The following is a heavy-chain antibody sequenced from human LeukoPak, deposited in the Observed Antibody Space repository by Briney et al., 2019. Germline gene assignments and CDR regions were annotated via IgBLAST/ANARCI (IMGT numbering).Heavy chain of an antibody. V-gene: IGHV1-8*01. Sequence: ASVKVSCKASGHTFTSYNINWVRQATGQGLEWMGWMDPDSGTTGYAQRFQGRITVTRDTSISTAYMELSSLRSEDTAVYFCARGPGATVTTNAFDIWGQGTMVTVSS. CDR2: MDPDSGTT. CDR1: GHTFTSYN. CDR3: ARGPGATVTTNAFDI. D-gene: IGHD4-17*01. J-gene: IGHJ3*02.